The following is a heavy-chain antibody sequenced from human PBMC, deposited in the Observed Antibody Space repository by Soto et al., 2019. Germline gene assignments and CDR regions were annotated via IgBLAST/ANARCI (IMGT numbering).Heavy chain of an antibody. Sequence: GGSLRLSCAASVFTFSSYSMNWVRQAPGKGLEWVSYISSSSSTKYYADSVKGRFTISRDNAKNSLYLQMNSLRDEDTAVYYCARVSVGGGNLGYWGQGTLVTVSS. V-gene: IGHV3-48*02. CDR3: ARVSVGGGNLGY. CDR1: VFTFSSYS. CDR2: ISSSSSTK. J-gene: IGHJ4*02. D-gene: IGHD2-21*01.